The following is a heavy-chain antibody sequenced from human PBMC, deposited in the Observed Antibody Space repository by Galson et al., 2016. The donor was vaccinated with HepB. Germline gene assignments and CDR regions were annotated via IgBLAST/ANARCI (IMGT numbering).Heavy chain of an antibody. Sequence: ETLSLTCTVSGVSLSSYYWSWIRQPPGKGLEWIGYIYYSGGSTNYNPSLKSRVTISVDTLKNQFSLKLSSVTAADTAVYFCARVRIAVAENSYFFDSWGQGTLVTVSS. CDR1: GVSLSSYY. D-gene: IGHD6-19*01. CDR3: ARVRIAVAENSYFFDS. V-gene: IGHV4-59*01. CDR2: IYYSGGST. J-gene: IGHJ4*02.